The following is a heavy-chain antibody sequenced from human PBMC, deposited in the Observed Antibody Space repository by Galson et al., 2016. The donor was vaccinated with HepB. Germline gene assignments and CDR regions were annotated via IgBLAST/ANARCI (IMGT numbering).Heavy chain of an antibody. D-gene: IGHD3-10*01. CDR2: IYYSGSP. CDR3: ARTKWFGELFDF. CDR1: GGSLSPNY. J-gene: IGHJ4*02. V-gene: IGHV4-59*01. Sequence: ETLSLTCTVSGGSLSPNYWSWGRQSPGKGLQWIGYIYYSGSPNYNPPLKSQATISVDTSNNEFSLKLSSVAAADAAVYYCARTKWFGELFDFWGQGTLVTVSS.